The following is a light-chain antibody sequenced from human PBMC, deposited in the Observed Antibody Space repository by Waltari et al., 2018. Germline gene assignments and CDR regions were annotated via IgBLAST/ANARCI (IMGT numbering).Light chain of an antibody. CDR3: HQYGTSPRT. J-gene: IGKJ1*01. CDR1: QSVSSTY. CDR2: GAS. V-gene: IGKV3-20*01. Sequence: EVVLTQSPVTLSLSPGERATPSCRASQSVSSTYLAWYPKKAGLPPRLLIFGASIRATGIPDRFSGSGSGTEFTLTIDRLEPEDSAVYYCHQYGTSPRTFGQGTKVEIK.